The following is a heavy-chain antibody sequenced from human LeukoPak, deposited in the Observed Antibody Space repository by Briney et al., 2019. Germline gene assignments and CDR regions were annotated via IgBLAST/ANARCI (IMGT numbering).Heavy chain of an antibody. CDR1: GGSFSGYY. Sequence: PSETPSLTCAVYGGSFSGYYWSWIRQPPGKGLEWIGEINHSGSTNYNPSLKSRVTISVDTSKNQFSLKLSSVTAADTAVYYCARWVGYCSSTSCYMDYWGQGTLVTVSS. CDR3: ARWVGYCSSTSCYMDY. D-gene: IGHD2-2*02. V-gene: IGHV4-34*01. CDR2: INHSGST. J-gene: IGHJ4*02.